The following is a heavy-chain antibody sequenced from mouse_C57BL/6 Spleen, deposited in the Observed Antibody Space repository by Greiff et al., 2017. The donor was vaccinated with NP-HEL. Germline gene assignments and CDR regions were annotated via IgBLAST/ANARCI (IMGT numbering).Heavy chain of an antibody. J-gene: IGHJ2*01. V-gene: IGHV1-26*01. D-gene: IGHD1-1*01. CDR2: INPNNGGT. CDR1: GYTFTDYY. Sequence: VQLQQSGPELVKPGASVKISCKASGYTFTDYYMNWVKQSHGKSLEWIGDINPNNGGTSYNQKFKGKATLTVDTSSSTAYMELRSLTSEDSAVYYCARWGTTVVASYYFDYWGQGTTLTVSS. CDR3: ARWGTTVVASYYFDY.